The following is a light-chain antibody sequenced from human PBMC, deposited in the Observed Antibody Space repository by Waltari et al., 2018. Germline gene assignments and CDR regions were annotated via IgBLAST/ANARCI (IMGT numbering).Light chain of an antibody. Sequence: EIVLTQSPGTLSLSTGERVTLSCRASQSINKNFLAWYQQKLGQAPRLLIYSTSSRAAGIPDRFVGSGSGTDFTLTITRLEPEDFALYHCQQYDTSPYTFGQGTKLEIK. J-gene: IGKJ2*01. CDR1: QSINKNF. CDR2: STS. CDR3: QQYDTSPYT. V-gene: IGKV3-20*01.